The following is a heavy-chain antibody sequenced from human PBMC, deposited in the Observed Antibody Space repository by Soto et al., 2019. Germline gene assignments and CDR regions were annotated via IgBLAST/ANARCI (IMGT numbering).Heavy chain of an antibody. V-gene: IGHV3-74*01. D-gene: IGHD6-13*01. J-gene: IGHJ4*02. CDR1: GFTLSSYW. CDR3: AREIATTGEYYFDY. CDR2: INRDGSST. Sequence: GGSLRLSCAASGFTLSSYWMHWVRQAPGKGLVWVSRINRDGSSTNYADSARGRVTISRDNAKNTLYLQVNGLRAEDTAVYYCAREIATTGEYYFDYWGQGILVTVSS.